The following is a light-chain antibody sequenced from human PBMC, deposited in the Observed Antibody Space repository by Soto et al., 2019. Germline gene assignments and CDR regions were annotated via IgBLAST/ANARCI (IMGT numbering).Light chain of an antibody. Sequence: DVVMTQSPLSLPVTLGQPASISCRSSQSLVHSDGKTYLNWFQQRPGQSPRRLFYKVSNRDSGVPDRVSGSGSGTDFTLKIRRVEADDVVVYYCMQGTHWPPYTFGQGTKLEI. CDR1: QSLVHSDGKTY. V-gene: IGKV2-30*02. CDR3: MQGTHWPPYT. J-gene: IGKJ2*01. CDR2: KVS.